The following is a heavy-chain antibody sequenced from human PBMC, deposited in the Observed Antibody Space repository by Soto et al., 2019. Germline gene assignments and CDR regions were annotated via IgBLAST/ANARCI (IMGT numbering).Heavy chain of an antibody. J-gene: IGHJ6*02. V-gene: IGHV4-59*01. CDR1: GGSISSYY. CDR2: IYYSGST. D-gene: IGHD2-15*01. Sequence: QVQLQESGPGLVKPSETLSLTCTVSGGSISSYYWSWIRQPPGKGLEWIGYIYYSGSTNYNPSLKSRVTISVDTSKNQFSLKLSPVTAADTAVYYCARVSLNCSGGSCPRDYYYYYGMDVWGQGTTVTVSS. CDR3: ARVSLNCSGGSCPRDYYYYYGMDV.